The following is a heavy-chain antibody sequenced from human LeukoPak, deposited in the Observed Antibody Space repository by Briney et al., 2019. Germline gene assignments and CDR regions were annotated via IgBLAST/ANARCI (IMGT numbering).Heavy chain of an antibody. Sequence: GGSLRLSCAASGFTFSSYEMNWVRQAPGKGLEWVSAISGSGGSTYYADSVKGRFTISRDNSKNTLYLQMNSLRAEDTAVYYCAKESYYYYYMDVWGKGTTVTISS. CDR3: AKESYYYYYMDV. V-gene: IGHV3-23*01. CDR1: GFTFSSYE. J-gene: IGHJ6*03. CDR2: ISGSGGST.